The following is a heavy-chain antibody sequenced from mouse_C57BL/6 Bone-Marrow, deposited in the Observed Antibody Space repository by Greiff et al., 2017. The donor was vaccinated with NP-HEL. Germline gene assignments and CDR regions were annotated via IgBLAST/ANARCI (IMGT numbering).Heavy chain of an antibody. Sequence: VKLQQPGAELVKPGASVKVSCKASGYTFTSYWMHWVKQRPGQGLEWIGRIHPSDSDTNYNQKFKGKATLTVDKASSTAYMQLSSLTSEDSAVYYCAIGITTVVARYYFDYWGQGTTLTVSS. CDR2: IHPSDSDT. CDR3: AIGITTVVARYYFDY. J-gene: IGHJ2*01. CDR1: GYTFTSYW. V-gene: IGHV1-74*01. D-gene: IGHD1-1*01.